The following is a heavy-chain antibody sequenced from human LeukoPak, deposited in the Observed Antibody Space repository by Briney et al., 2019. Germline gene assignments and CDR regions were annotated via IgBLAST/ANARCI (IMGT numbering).Heavy chain of an antibody. J-gene: IGHJ6*03. CDR3: ARADYYYYYMDV. V-gene: IGHV4-31*01. Sequence: QTLSLPCTVSCGSSSSGGYYWSWIRRHPGEGLEWIEYIYYSRSTYSHPSLKSQVTISVDTSKNQSSLKLSSVTAADTAVYYCARADYYYYYMDVGGKATTVTVSS. CDR2: IYYSRST. CDR1: CGSSSSGGYY.